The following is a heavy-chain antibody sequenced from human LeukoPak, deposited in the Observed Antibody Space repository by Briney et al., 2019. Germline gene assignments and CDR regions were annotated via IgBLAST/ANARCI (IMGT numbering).Heavy chain of an antibody. CDR1: GVTFSNYW. J-gene: IGHJ5*02. CDR2: ISGSGGST. Sequence: GGSLRLSCAASGVTFSNYWMSWVRQAPGKGLEWVSAISGSGGSTYYADSVKGRFTISRDNSKNTLYLQMNSLRAEDTAVYYCAKDRETYYYGSGSYEFRFDPWGQGTLVTVSS. V-gene: IGHV3-23*01. D-gene: IGHD3-10*01. CDR3: AKDRETYYYGSGSYEFRFDP.